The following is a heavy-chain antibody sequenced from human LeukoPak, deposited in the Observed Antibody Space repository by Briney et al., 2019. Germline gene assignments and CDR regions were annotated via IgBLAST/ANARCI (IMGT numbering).Heavy chain of an antibody. J-gene: IGHJ5*02. D-gene: IGHD2-2*02. CDR2: IYYSGST. CDR1: GGSISSYY. Sequence: PETLSLTCTVSGGSISSYYWSWIRQPPGKGLEWIGYIYYSGSTNYNPSLKSRVTISVDTSKNQFSLKLSSVTAADTAVYYCARVPDCSSTSCYTGWFDPWGQGTLVTVSS. CDR3: ARVPDCSSTSCYTGWFDP. V-gene: IGHV4-59*01.